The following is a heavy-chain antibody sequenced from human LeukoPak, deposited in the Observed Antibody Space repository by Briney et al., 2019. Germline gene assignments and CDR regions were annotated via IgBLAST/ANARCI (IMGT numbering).Heavy chain of an antibody. CDR1: GGSITITTW. CDR3: SRENGAFSPFRY. J-gene: IGHJ4*02. CDR2: VSLEGVR. Sequence: PSGTLSHPCGVSGGSITITTWWSWVRQFPGQGLQWIGEVSLEGVRNYNPSLTSRVTMSLDRAKNLLSLNLNPVTAADTAVYYCSRENGAFSPFRYWGKGILVTV. D-gene: IGHD2-8*01. V-gene: IGHV4-4*02.